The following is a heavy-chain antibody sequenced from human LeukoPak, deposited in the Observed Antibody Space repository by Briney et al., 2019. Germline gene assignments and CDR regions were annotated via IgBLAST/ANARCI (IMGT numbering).Heavy chain of an antibody. J-gene: IGHJ4*02. V-gene: IGHV1-8*01. Sequence: ASVKVSCKASGYTFTSYDINWVRQATGQGLEWMGWMNPNSGNTGYAQKFQGRVTMTRNTSISAAYMELSSLRSEDTAVYYCARGTIAHQRWLQFRRREAWSVPDYWGQGTLVTVPS. D-gene: IGHD5-24*01. CDR3: ARGTIAHQRWLQFRRREAWSVPDY. CDR2: MNPNSGNT. CDR1: GYTFTSYD.